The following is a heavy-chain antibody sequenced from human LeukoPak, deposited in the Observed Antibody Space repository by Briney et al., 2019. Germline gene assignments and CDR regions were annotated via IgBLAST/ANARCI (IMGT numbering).Heavy chain of an antibody. CDR1: GGSISSGSYY. CDR3: ARTIPDYTRYSSGWYEGGYYFDY. D-gene: IGHD6-19*01. Sequence: SQTLSLTCTVSGGSISSGSYYWSWIRQPAGKGLEWIGRIYTSGSTNYNPSLKSRVTVSVDTSKNQFSLKLSSVTAADTAVYYCARTIPDYTRYSSGWYEGGYYFDYWGQGTLVTVSS. J-gene: IGHJ4*02. V-gene: IGHV4-61*02. CDR2: IYTSGST.